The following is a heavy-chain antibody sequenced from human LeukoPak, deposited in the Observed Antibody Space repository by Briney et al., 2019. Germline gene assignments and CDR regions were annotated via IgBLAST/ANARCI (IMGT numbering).Heavy chain of an antibody. CDR2: IRYDGSNK. CDR1: GFTFSSYG. V-gene: IGHV3-30*02. Sequence: PAGSLRLSCAASGFTFSSYGMHWVRQAPGKGLEGVAFIRYDGSNKYYADSVKGRFTISRDNSKNTRYLQMNSLRAEDTAVYYCAKDQCLDYSNLLFDYWGQGTLVTVSS. J-gene: IGHJ4*02. CDR3: AKDQCLDYSNLLFDY. D-gene: IGHD4-11*01.